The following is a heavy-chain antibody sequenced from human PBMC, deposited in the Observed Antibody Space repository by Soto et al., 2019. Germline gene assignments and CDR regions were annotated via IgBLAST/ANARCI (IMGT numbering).Heavy chain of an antibody. CDR2: IWYDGSNK. J-gene: IGHJ6*02. CDR3: ARALNPYYYGMDV. CDR1: GFTFSSYG. V-gene: IGHV3-33*01. Sequence: GGSLRLSCAASGFTFSSYGMHWVRQAPGKGLEWVAVIWYDGSNKYYADSVKGRFTISRDNSKNTLYLQMNSLRAEDTAVYYCARALNPYYYGMDVWGQGTTVTVSS.